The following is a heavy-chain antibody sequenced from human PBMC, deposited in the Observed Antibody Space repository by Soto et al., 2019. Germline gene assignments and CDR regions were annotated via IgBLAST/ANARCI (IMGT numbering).Heavy chain of an antibody. V-gene: IGHV4-59*02. Sequence: QVHLQESGPGRVKPSETLSLTCSVSGGSVYDFYWNWLRQTPGKGLEWIGNIYNNGRTNYNPSLKNRVTISIDTSKKQCSLHLSSVTTADTAMYFCARGHGIYVRFDSWGQGTLVSVSS. D-gene: IGHD3-10*02. J-gene: IGHJ4*02. CDR2: IYNNGRT. CDR1: GGSVYDFY. CDR3: ARGHGIYVRFDS.